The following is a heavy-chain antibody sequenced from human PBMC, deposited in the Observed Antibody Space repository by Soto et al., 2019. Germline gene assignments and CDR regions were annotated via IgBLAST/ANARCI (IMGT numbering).Heavy chain of an antibody. V-gene: IGHV4-38-2*02. D-gene: IGHD4-17*01. CDR2: IYHSGST. J-gene: IGHJ5*02. Sequence: SETLSLTCAVSGYSISSGYYWGWSRQPPGKGLEWIGSIYHSGSTYYNPSLKSRVTISVDTSKNQFSLKLSSVTAADTAVYYCARDSMTTVTPWGQGTLVTVYS. CDR3: ARDSMTTVTP. CDR1: GYSISSGYY.